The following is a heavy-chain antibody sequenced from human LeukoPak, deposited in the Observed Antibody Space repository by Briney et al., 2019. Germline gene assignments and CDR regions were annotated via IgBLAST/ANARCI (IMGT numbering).Heavy chain of an antibody. J-gene: IGHJ5*02. CDR2: ISSSGSTI. V-gene: IGHV3-11*01. CDR1: GFTFSDYY. CDR3: ARERVTTSSFRFDP. Sequence: GGSLRLSCAASGFTFSDYYMSWIRQAPGKGLEWVSYISSSGSTIYYADSVKGRFTIPRDNAKNSLYLQMNSLRAEDTAVYYCARERVTTSSFRFDPWGQGTLVTVSS. D-gene: IGHD4-17*01.